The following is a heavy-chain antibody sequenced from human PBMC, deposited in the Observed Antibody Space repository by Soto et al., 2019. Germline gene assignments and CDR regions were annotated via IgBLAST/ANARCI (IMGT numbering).Heavy chain of an antibody. CDR2: IYYSGST. V-gene: IGHV4-30-4*01. CDR1: GGSLSSGDYY. J-gene: IGHJ4*02. Sequence: SETLSLTCTVSGGSLSSGDYYWSWIRQPPGKGLEWIGYIYYSGSTYYNPSLKSRVTISVDTSKNTLYLHMNSLRAEDTAVYYCVRDMQLWRLDSWGQGTLVTVSS. CDR3: VRDMQLWRLDS. D-gene: IGHD2-21*01.